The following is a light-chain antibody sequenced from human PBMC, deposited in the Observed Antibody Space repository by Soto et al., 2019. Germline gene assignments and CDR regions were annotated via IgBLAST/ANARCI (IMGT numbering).Light chain of an antibody. CDR2: GAS. Sequence: EIVMTQSPATLSVSPGERATLSCRASQSVSSNLAWYQQKPGQAPRLLIYGASSRATGIPARFSGSGSGTEFTLTISSLQSEGFAVYYCQQYNNWQTFGQGTQVEIK. V-gene: IGKV3-15*01. CDR3: QQYNNWQT. CDR1: QSVSSN. J-gene: IGKJ1*01.